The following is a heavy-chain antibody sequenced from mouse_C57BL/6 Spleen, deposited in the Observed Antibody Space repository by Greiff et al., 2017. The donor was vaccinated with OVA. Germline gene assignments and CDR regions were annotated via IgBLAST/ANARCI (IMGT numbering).Heavy chain of an antibody. D-gene: IGHD1-1*01. CDR3: AREETTVPAGFAY. J-gene: IGHJ3*01. V-gene: IGHV1-64*01. Sequence: QVHVKQPGAELVKPGASVKLSCKASGYTFTSYWMHWVKQRPGQGLEWIGMIHPNSGSTNYNEKFKSKATLTVDKSSSTAYMQLSSLTSEDSAVYYCAREETTVPAGFAYWGQGTLVTVSA. CDR2: IHPNSGST. CDR1: GYTFTSYW.